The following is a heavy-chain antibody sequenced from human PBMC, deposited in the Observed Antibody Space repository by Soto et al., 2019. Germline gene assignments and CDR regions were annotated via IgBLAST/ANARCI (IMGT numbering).Heavy chain of an antibody. Sequence: QVQLQESGPGLVKPSETLSLTCTVSGGSFSSYYWSWIRQPPGKGLEWIGYIYYSGSTNYNPSLKSRVTISVGTTKNQFSMKLRSVTAADTAVYYCARGGIELAGDINWFDPWGQGTLVTVSS. J-gene: IGHJ5*02. CDR3: ARGGIELAGDINWFDP. D-gene: IGHD6-19*01. V-gene: IGHV4-59*01. CDR1: GGSFSSYY. CDR2: IYYSGST.